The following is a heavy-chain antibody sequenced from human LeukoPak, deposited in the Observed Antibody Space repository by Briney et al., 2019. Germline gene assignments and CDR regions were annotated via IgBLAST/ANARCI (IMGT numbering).Heavy chain of an antibody. V-gene: IGHV3-23*01. J-gene: IGHJ4*02. CDR2: ISGSGGST. Sequence: GGSLRLSCAASGFPFSYFSMSWVRQAPGKGLEWVSAISGSGGSTYYADSVKGRFTISRDNSKNTLYLQMNSLRAEDTAVYYCAKGWDMVRGTFDYWGQGTLVTVSS. D-gene: IGHD3-10*01. CDR1: GFPFSYFS. CDR3: AKGWDMVRGTFDY.